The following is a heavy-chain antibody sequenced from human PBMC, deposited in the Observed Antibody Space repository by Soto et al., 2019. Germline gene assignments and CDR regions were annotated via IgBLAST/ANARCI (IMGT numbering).Heavy chain of an antibody. CDR2: IGTAGDP. D-gene: IGHD3-22*01. Sequence: PGGSLRLSCASSVFTFSSYDMHCVRQSTGKCLEWVSAIGTAGDPYYPGSVKGRFTISRENAKNSLYLQMNSLRAGDTAVYYCARGGYSDSSGYVYGMDVWGQGTTVAVSS. V-gene: IGHV3-13*05. CDR1: VFTFSSYD. J-gene: IGHJ6*02. CDR3: ARGGYSDSSGYVYGMDV.